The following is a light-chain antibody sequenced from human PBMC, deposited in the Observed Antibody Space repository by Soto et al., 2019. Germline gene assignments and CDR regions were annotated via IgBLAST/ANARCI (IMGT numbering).Light chain of an antibody. CDR1: QSVASWH. Sequence: TVLTQSPGTLSLSPGDRATLSCRASQSVASWHFAWYQQKPGQAPRVLIYGASRRATGIPDRFSGSVSGTDGTLSISRLEKEDCAVYYCQQYGNSGFTFGPGTKVDIK. J-gene: IGKJ3*01. CDR3: QQYGNSGFT. CDR2: GAS. V-gene: IGKV3-20*01.